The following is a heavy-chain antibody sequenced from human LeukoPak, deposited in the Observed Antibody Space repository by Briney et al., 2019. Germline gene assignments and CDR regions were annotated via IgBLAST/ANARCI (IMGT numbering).Heavy chain of an antibody. D-gene: IGHD2-2*01. J-gene: IGHJ5*02. CDR1: GGSISSGGYY. CDR2: IYYSGST. Sequence: PSQTLSLTCTVSGGSISSGGYYWRWIRQHPGKGLEWIGYIYYSGSTYYDPSLKSRVTISVDTSKNQFSLKLSSVTAADTAVYYCARVRMKCCSSTSCSRFDPWGQGTLVTVSS. V-gene: IGHV4-31*03. CDR3: ARVRMKCCSSTSCSRFDP.